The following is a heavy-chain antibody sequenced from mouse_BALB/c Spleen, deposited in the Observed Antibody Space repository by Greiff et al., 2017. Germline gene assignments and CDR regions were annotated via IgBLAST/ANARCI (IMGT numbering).Heavy chain of an antibody. J-gene: IGHJ3*01. V-gene: IGHV5-17*02. CDR2: ISSGSSTI. CDR3: ARGQLGVFAY. CDR1: GFTFSSFG. Sequence: EVNVVESGGGLVQPGGSRKLSCAASGFTFSSFGMHWVRQAPEKGLEWVAYISSGSSTIYYADTVKGRFTISRDNPKNTLFLQMTSLRSEDTAMYYCARGQLGVFAYWGQGTLVTVSA. D-gene: IGHD3-1*01.